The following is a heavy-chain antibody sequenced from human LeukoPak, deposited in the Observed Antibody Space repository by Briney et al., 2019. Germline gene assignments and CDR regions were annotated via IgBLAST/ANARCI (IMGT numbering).Heavy chain of an antibody. D-gene: IGHD2-2*01. CDR1: GYTFTSYD. CDR2: ISAYNGNT. CDR3: AREDIVVVPAAIRHYYYYYMDV. Sequence: GASVKVSCKASGYTFTSYDINWVRQATGQGLEWMGWISAYNGNTNYAQKLQGRVTMTTDTSTSTAYMELRSLRSDDTAVYYCAREDIVVVPAAIRHYYYYYMDVWGKGTTVTVSS. V-gene: IGHV1-18*01. J-gene: IGHJ6*03.